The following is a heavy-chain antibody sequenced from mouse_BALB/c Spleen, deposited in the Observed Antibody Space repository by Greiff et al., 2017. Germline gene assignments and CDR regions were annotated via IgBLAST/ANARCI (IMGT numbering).Heavy chain of an antibody. J-gene: IGHJ4*01. CDR1: GFTFSSYG. V-gene: IGHV5-6-3*01. CDR3: ARGDY. CDR2: INSNGGST. Sequence: EVKLMESGGGLVQPGGSLKLSCAASGFTFSSYGMSWVRQTPDKRLELVATINSNGGSTYYPDSVKGRFTISRDNAKNTLYLQMSSLKSEDTAMYYCARGDYWGQGTSVTVSS.